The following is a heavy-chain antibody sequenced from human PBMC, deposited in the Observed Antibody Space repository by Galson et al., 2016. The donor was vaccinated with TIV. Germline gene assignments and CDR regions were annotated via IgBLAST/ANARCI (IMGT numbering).Heavy chain of an antibody. J-gene: IGHJ6*02. D-gene: IGHD3-3*01. CDR1: GFTFSDYY. CDR3: ARGITVFGLVRGGMDV. CDR2: ISSTSSYT. V-gene: IGHV3-11*06. Sequence: SLRLSCAVSGFTFSDYYMSWIRQAPGKGLEWISFISSTSSYTNYADSVRGRFTISRDSAKKSLNLQMNGLRAEDTAVYYCARGITVFGLVRGGMDVWGQGTTVTVSS.